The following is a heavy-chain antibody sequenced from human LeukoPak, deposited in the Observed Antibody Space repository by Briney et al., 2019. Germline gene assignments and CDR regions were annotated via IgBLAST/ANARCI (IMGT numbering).Heavy chain of an antibody. CDR3: TREFRASRAHFRGVIPTDFDY. CDR2: IRSKAYGGTT. V-gene: IGHV3-49*04. J-gene: IGHJ4*02. Sequence: PGGSLRLSCTASGFTFGDYAMSWVRQAPGKGLEWVGFIRSKAYGGTTEYAASVKGRFTISRDDSKSIAYLKMNSLKTEDTAVYYCTREFRASRAHFRGVIPTDFDYWGQGTLVTVSS. CDR1: GFTFGDYA. D-gene: IGHD3-10*01.